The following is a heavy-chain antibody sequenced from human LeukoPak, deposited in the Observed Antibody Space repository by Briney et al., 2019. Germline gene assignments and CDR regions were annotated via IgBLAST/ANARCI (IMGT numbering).Heavy chain of an antibody. J-gene: IGHJ1*01. CDR1: GVTFSTSW. Sequence: GGSLRLSCAASGVTFSTSWLHWVRQGPGKGLVWVSRINADGSSTSYADSVKGRVAISRDTSRNTLYLQMNSLRAEDTALYYCAKDLMRDRWFGESWGQGTLVTVSS. D-gene: IGHD3-10*01. V-gene: IGHV3-74*01. CDR2: INADGSST. CDR3: AKDLMRDRWFGES.